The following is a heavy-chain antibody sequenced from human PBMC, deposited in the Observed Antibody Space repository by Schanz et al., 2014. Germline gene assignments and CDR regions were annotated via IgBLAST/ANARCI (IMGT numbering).Heavy chain of an antibody. CDR2: ISYDGSSK. CDR1: GFTFSNYA. J-gene: IGHJ3*02. Sequence: QGQLVESGGGVVQPGRSLRLSCAASGFTFSNYAMHWVRQAPGKGLEWVAFISYDGSSKNHADSVQGRFTISRDNSKNALYLQMDSLRAEDTAVYYCARGIITMVRGGDVGAFDTWGQGTMVTVSS. D-gene: IGHD3-10*01. CDR3: ARGIITMVRGGDVGAFDT. V-gene: IGHV3-30*04.